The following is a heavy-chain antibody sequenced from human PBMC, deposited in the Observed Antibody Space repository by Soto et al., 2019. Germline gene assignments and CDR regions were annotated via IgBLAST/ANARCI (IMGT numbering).Heavy chain of an antibody. CDR1: GGSISSSSYF. J-gene: IGHJ5*02. D-gene: IGHD2-21*02. Sequence: QLQLQESGPGLVKPSETLSLTCSVSGGSISSSSYFWGWIRQPPGKGLEWIGSIYYSGSTYYNPSLKRRVTVSVDTSKNQFSLKLGSVTAADTAVYYCARHPSDFWFDPWGQGTLVTVSS. V-gene: IGHV4-39*01. CDR3: ARHPSDFWFDP. CDR2: IYYSGST.